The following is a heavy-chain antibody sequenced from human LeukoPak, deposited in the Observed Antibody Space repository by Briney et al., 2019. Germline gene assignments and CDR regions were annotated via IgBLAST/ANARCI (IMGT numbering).Heavy chain of an antibody. Sequence: SETLSLTCTVSGGSISSSSYYWGWIRQPPGKGLEWVGSITYSGTTYHNPSLSSRATIPVDTSNNQFSLKLSSVTAADTAVYYCAPAYVWGSFRTFNYWGQGTLVTVSS. CDR3: APAYVWGSFRTFNY. V-gene: IGHV4-39*01. CDR2: ITYSGTT. CDR1: GGSISSSSYY. D-gene: IGHD3-16*02. J-gene: IGHJ4*02.